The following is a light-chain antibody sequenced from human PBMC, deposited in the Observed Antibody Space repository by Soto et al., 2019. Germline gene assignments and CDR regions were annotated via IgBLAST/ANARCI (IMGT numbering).Light chain of an antibody. V-gene: IGKV1-5*03. J-gene: IGKJ1*01. Sequence: QMTQSPSTLSASVGDTVTITCRASQSISTWLAWYQQKPGKAPKLLIYKASTLESGVPSRFSGSGSGTEFTLTISSLQPDDFATYYCKQYNSYSTFGQGTKVEIK. CDR1: QSISTW. CDR2: KAS. CDR3: KQYNSYST.